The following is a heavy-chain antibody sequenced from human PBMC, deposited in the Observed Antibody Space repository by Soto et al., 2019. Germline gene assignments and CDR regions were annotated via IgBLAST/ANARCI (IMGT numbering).Heavy chain of an antibody. J-gene: IGHJ6*03. D-gene: IGHD2-15*01. CDR2: INHSGST. V-gene: IGHV4-34*01. CDR3: ARGGAGCSGASCYPPVHYHYMDV. CDR1: GGSFSGYY. Sequence: SETLSLTCAVYGGSFSGYYWSWIRQPPGKGLEWIGEINHSGSTNYNPSLKSRVTISVDTSKNQFSLKLSSVTAADTAVCYCARGGAGCSGASCYPPVHYHYMDVWGKGTTVPVSS.